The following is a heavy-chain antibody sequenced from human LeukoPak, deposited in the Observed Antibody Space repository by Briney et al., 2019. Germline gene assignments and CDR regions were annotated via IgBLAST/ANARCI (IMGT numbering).Heavy chain of an antibody. V-gene: IGHV1-18*01. J-gene: IGHJ6*03. D-gene: IGHD3-10*01. CDR1: GYTFTSYG. CDR3: ARDLFMVRGVRGMDV. Sequence: ASVKVSCKASGYTFTSYGISWMRQAPGQGLEWMGWISTYNGNTNYAQKLQGRVTMTTDTSTSTAYMELRSLRSDDTAVYYCARDLFMVRGVRGMDVWGKGTTVTISS. CDR2: ISTYNGNT.